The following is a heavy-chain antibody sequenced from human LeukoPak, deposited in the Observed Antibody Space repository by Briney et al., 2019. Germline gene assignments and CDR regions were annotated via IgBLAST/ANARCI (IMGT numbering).Heavy chain of an antibody. V-gene: IGHV3-74*01. CDR3: AINAYYDSNGYYYDY. J-gene: IGHJ4*02. Sequence: GGSLRLSCAASGFTFSNYWIHWVRQVPGGGLVWVSRINGDGSTTSYADSVKGRFTISRDDAKNTVFLQMNSLRVDDTAIYYCAINAYYDSNGYYYDYWGQGTQVTVSS. D-gene: IGHD3-22*01. CDR2: INGDGSTT. CDR1: GFTFSNYW.